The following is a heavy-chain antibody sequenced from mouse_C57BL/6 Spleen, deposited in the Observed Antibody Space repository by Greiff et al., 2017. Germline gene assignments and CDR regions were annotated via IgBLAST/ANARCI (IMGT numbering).Heavy chain of an antibody. Sequence: VQLQQPGTELVKPGASVKLSCKASGYTFTSYWMHWVKQRPGQGLEWIGNINPSNGGTNYNEKFKSKATLTVDKSSSTAYMQLSSLTSEDSAVYYCARGNFYYDYDIAYWGQGTLVTVSA. CDR3: ARGNFYYDYDIAY. V-gene: IGHV1-53*01. CDR2: INPSNGGT. CDR1: GYTFTSYW. D-gene: IGHD2-4*01. J-gene: IGHJ3*01.